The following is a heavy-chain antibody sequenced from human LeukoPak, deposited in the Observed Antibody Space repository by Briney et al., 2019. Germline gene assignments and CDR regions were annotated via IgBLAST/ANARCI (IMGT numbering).Heavy chain of an antibody. CDR1: GYTFTSYD. D-gene: IGHD2-15*01. V-gene: IGHV1-8*01. Sequence: ASVKVSCKASGYTFTSYDINWVRQATGQGLEWMGWMNPNSGNTGYAQKFQGRVTMTRNTSISTAYMELSSLRSEDTAVYYCARVGGYCSGGSCYYYYGMDVWGQGTTVTVSS. CDR3: ARVGGYCSGGSCYYYYGMDV. J-gene: IGHJ6*02. CDR2: MNPNSGNT.